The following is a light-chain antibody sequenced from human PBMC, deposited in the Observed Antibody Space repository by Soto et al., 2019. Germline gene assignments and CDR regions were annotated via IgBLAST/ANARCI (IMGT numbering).Light chain of an antibody. CDR3: SSYTSRNTLDVV. CDR2: EVS. J-gene: IGLJ2*01. Sequence: QSALTQPVSVSGSPGQSITISCTGTSSDVGGHNYVSWYQQHPGKAPKLMIYEVSNRPSGVSNRFSGSKSGNTASLTISGLQTEDEADYYCSSYTSRNTLDVVFGGGTKLTVL. V-gene: IGLV2-14*01. CDR1: SSDVGGHNY.